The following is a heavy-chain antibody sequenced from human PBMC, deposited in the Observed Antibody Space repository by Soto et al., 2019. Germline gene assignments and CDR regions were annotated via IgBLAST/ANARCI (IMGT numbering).Heavy chain of an antibody. V-gene: IGHV1-8*01. J-gene: IGHJ5*02. Sequence: QVQLVQSGAEVKKPGASVKVSCKASGYTFTSYDINWARQATGHGLVYLGWMNPNSGNTAYVQKFQGRVTMTWYTSIPSAFMYLTRLRSKDTAVHFCARGIKYGAYSRWFDPWGQGTLVTVSS. CDR3: ARGIKYGAYSRWFDP. CDR1: GYTFTSYD. D-gene: IGHD4-17*01. CDR2: MNPNSGNT.